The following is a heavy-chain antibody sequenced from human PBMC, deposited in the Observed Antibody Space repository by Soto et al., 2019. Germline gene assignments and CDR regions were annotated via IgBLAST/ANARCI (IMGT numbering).Heavy chain of an antibody. D-gene: IGHD6-19*01. CDR3: ARQVHSSSWYMYSSGWYRNWFDP. CDR1: GYTFTDYW. J-gene: IGHJ5*02. Sequence: GESLKISCKGSGYTFTDYWIGWVRQMPGKGLEWMGIIYPGDSDTRYSPSFQGQVTISADKSISTAYLQWSSLKASDTAMYYCARQVHSSSWYMYSSGWYRNWFDPWGQGTLVTVSS. V-gene: IGHV5-51*01. CDR2: IYPGDSDT.